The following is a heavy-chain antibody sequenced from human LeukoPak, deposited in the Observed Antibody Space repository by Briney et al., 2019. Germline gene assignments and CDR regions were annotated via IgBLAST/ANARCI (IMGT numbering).Heavy chain of an antibody. CDR3: ARHSSGWYPDY. J-gene: IGHJ4*02. CDR2: IYYSGST. Sequence: SETLSPTCTVSGGSISSYYWSWLRQPPGKGLEWIGYIYYSGSTNYNPSLKSRVTISVDTSKNQFSLKLSSVTAADTAVYYCARHSSGWYPDYWGQGTLATVSS. D-gene: IGHD6-19*01. CDR1: GGSISSYY. V-gene: IGHV4-59*01.